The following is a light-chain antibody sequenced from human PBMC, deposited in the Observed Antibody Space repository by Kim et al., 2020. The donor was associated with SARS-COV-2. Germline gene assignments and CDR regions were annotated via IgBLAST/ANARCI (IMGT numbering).Light chain of an antibody. CDR3: QAWDSSTNWV. Sequence: YELTQPPSVSVSPGQTASITCSGDKLGDRYACWYQQKPGQSPVLVIYQDSKRPSGIPERFSGSNSGNTATLTISGTQALDEADYYCQAWDSSTNWVFGGGTQLTVL. CDR2: QDS. CDR1: KLGDRY. V-gene: IGLV3-1*01. J-gene: IGLJ3*02.